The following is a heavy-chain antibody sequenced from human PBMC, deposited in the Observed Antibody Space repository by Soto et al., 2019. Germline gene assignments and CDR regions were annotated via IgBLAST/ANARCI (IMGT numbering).Heavy chain of an antibody. CDR2: IYYSGNT. D-gene: IGHD6-13*01. V-gene: IGHV4-39*01. Sequence: QLQLQESGPGLVKPSETLSLTCTVSGGSISSSSYYWGWIRQPPGKGLEWIGSIYYSGNTYYNPSLKSRVTISVDTSKNQFSLKLSSVTAADTAVYYCARRYSSSWYSQYYFDYWGQGTLVTVSS. J-gene: IGHJ4*02. CDR3: ARRYSSSWYSQYYFDY. CDR1: GGSISSSSYY.